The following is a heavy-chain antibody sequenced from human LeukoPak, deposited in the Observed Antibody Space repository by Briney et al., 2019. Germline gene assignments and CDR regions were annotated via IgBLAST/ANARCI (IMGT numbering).Heavy chain of an antibody. CDR1: GFTFSSYW. D-gene: IGHD1-1*01. Sequence: GGSLRLSCAASGFTFSSYWMHWVRQAPGKGLVWVSRINSDGSSTSYADSVKGRFTISRDNAKNTLYLQMNSLGAEDTAVYYCARVPEPDWNDEGPYDYWGQGTLVTVSS. CDR2: INSDGSST. J-gene: IGHJ4*02. V-gene: IGHV3-74*01. CDR3: ARVPEPDWNDEGPYDY.